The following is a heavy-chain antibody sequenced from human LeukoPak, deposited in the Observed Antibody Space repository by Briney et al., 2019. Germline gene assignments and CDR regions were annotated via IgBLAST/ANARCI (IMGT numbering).Heavy chain of an antibody. CDR2: IIPIFGTA. CDR1: GGTFSSYA. J-gene: IGHJ5*02. CDR3: ARASQYCSSTSCYRFDP. Sequence: SVKVSCKASGGTFSSYAISWVRQAPGQGLEWMGGIIPIFGTANYAQKFQGRVTITADESTSTAYMELSSLRSEDTAVYYCARASQYCSSTSCYRFDPWGQGTLVTVSS. D-gene: IGHD2-2*01. V-gene: IGHV1-69*01.